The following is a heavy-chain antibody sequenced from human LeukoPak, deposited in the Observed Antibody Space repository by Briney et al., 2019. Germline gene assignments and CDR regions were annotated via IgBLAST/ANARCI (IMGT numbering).Heavy chain of an antibody. Sequence: SETLSLTCTVSGGSISSYYWSWIRQPPGKGLEWIGHIYNSDSTKYNPSLKSRVTISVDTSKNQFSLKLGSVTAADTAMYYCARQGNYDRSLSWFDPWGQGTLVTVPS. CDR2: IYNSDST. CDR3: ARQGNYDRSLSWFDP. V-gene: IGHV4-59*08. CDR1: GGSISSYY. D-gene: IGHD3-22*01. J-gene: IGHJ5*02.